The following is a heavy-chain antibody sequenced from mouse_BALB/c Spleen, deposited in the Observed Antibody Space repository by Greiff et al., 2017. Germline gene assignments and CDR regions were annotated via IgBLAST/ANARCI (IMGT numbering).Heavy chain of an antibody. CDR2: IYPGDGDT. CDR1: GYAFSSSW. Sequence: QVQLKQSGPELVKPGASVKISCKASGYAFSSSWMNWVKQRPGQGLEWIGRIYPGDGDTNYNGKFKGKATLTADKSSSTAYMQLSSLTSVDSAVYFCARSDYAMDYWGQGTSVTVSS. J-gene: IGHJ4*01. CDR3: ARSDYAMDY. V-gene: IGHV1-82*01.